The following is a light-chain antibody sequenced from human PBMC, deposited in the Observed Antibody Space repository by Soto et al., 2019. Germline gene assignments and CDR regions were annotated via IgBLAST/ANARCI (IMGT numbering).Light chain of an antibody. CDR1: SSDVGAYNY. Sequence: QSALTQPASVSGSPGQSITISCTGTSSDVGAYNYVSWYQQHPGKAPKLMIYGVSHRPSGVSHRFSGSKSGNTASLTISGLQAEDEADYYCGSYTTSSNYVFGTGTKVTVL. CDR3: GSYTTSSNYV. CDR2: GVS. V-gene: IGLV2-14*01. J-gene: IGLJ1*01.